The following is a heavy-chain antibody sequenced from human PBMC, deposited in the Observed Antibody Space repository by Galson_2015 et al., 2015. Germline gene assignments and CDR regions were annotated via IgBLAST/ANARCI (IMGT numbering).Heavy chain of an antibody. J-gene: IGHJ4*02. V-gene: IGHV4-31*03. CDR1: GGSISSGGYY. D-gene: IGHD5-24*01. CDR2: IYYSGST. CDR3: ARDSRRDGYNFLLGSLDY. Sequence: LSLTCTVSGGSISSGGYYWSWIRQHPGKGLEWIGYIYYSGSTYYNPSLKSRVTISVDTSKNQFSLKLSSVTAADTAVYYCARDSRRDGYNFLLGSLDYWGQGTLVTVSS.